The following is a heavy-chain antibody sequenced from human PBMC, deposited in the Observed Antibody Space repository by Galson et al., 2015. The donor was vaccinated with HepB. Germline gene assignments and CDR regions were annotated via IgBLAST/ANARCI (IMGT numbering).Heavy chain of an antibody. CDR3: ARDGGQWLVDY. D-gene: IGHD6-19*01. V-gene: IGHV3-33*08. CDR1: GFTFSSYG. J-gene: IGHJ4*02. Sequence: SLRLSCAASGFTFSSYGMHWVRQAPGKGLEWVAVIWYDGSNKYYADSVKGRFTISRDNSKNTLYLQMNSLRAEDTALYYCARDGGQWLVDYWGQGTLVTVSS. CDR2: IWYDGSNK.